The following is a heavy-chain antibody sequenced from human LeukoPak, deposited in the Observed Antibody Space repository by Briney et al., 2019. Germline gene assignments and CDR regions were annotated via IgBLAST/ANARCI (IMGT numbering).Heavy chain of an antibody. CDR3: ARDGPTYYYDSSGSNAFDI. J-gene: IGHJ3*02. Sequence: PGGSLRLSCAASGFTFSSYSMNWVRQAPGKGLEWVSSICSSSSYIYYADSVKGRFTISRDNAKNSLYLQMNSLRAEDTAVYYCARDGPTYYYDSSGSNAFDIWGQGTMVTVSS. D-gene: IGHD3-22*01. CDR2: ICSSSSYI. CDR1: GFTFSSYS. V-gene: IGHV3-21*01.